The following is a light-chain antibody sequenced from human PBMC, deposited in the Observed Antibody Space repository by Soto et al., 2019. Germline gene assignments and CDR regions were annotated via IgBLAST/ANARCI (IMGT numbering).Light chain of an antibody. CDR2: AAS. CDR1: QSISTF. Sequence: DIQMTQSPSSLSASVGDRVSVTCRASQSISTFLNGYQQRPGEAPKLLIYAASSLQSGVPSRFSGSGSGADFTLTIGSLQPEDFATYSGQQRYTPPRTFGQGTKVEVK. CDR3: QQRYTPPRT. J-gene: IGKJ1*01. V-gene: IGKV1-39*01.